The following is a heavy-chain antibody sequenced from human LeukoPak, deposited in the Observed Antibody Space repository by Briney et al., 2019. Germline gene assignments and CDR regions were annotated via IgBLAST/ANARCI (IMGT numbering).Heavy chain of an antibody. CDR3: ARENGYRYDY. V-gene: IGHV4-34*01. J-gene: IGHJ4*02. CDR1: GGSFSGYY. Sequence: SETLSLTCAVYGGSFSGYYWSWIRQPPGKGLEWIGEINHSGSTNYNPSLKSRVTISVDKSKNQFSLKLSSVTAADTALYYCARENGYRYDYWGQGTLVTVSS. CDR2: INHSGST. D-gene: IGHD5-18*01.